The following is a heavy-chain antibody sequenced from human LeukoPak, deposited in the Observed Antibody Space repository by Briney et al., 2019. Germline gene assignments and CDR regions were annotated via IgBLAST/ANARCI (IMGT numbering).Heavy chain of an antibody. CDR3: ARRFLTGLGGNRFDP. V-gene: IGHV3-33*01. D-gene: IGHD3-16*01. CDR1: GFTFSTYT. J-gene: IGHJ5*02. Sequence: GGSLRLSCAASGFTFSTYTMHWARQAPGKGLEWVAVIWSDGSTKYYADSVKGRFTISRDNFKNTLYLQMNSLRAEDTAVYYCARRFLTGLGGNRFDPWSQGTLVTVSS. CDR2: IWSDGSTK.